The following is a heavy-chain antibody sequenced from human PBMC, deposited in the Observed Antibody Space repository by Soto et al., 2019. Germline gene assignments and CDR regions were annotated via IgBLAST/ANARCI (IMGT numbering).Heavy chain of an antibody. CDR2: IRSKSDGGTT. V-gene: IGHV3-15*01. D-gene: IGHD1-26*01. CDR1: GFTFYTAW. CDR3: SPGGSYSAP. J-gene: IGHJ5*02. Sequence: EVRLVETGGDLVKPGESLRLSCATSGFTFYTAWMTWVRQAPGKGREWVGRIRSKSDGGTTDSAAPVRDRFTISRDHSENPLYLQVDSLKTEDTAVYYCSPGGSYSAPWGQGTPVTVSS.